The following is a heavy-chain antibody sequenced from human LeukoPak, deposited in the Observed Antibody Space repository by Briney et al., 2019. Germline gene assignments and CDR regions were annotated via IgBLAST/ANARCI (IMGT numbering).Heavy chain of an antibody. Sequence: GASVKVSCKASGYTFTSYFMHWVRQAPGQGLEWMGIINPSGGSTSYAQKFQGRVTMTRDMSTSTVYMELSSLRSEDTAVYYCARDGPHYGGNSGPFDYWGQGTLVTVSS. V-gene: IGHV1-46*01. CDR3: ARDGPHYGGNSGPFDY. CDR1: GYTFTSYF. D-gene: IGHD4-23*01. CDR2: INPSGGST. J-gene: IGHJ4*02.